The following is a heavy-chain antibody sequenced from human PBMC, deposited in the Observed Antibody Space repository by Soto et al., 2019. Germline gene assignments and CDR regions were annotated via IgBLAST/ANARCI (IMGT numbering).Heavy chain of an antibody. CDR2: IPGSGDVT. V-gene: IGHV3-23*01. J-gene: IGHJ6*02. Sequence: GGSLRLSCVASGFRFHNYVMSWVRQAPGKGLEWVSVIPGSGDVTYYADSVKGRFTISRDNSRNTLYLQMNSLRAEDTAVYYCAKDRAAAAGNYYYYGMDVWGQGTTVTVSS. CDR1: GFRFHNYV. CDR3: AKDRAAAAGNYYYYGMDV. D-gene: IGHD6-13*01.